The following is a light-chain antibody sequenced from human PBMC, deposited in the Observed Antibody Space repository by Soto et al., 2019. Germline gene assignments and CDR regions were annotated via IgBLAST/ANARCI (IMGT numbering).Light chain of an antibody. J-gene: IGLJ2*01. Sequence: QAVVTQPPSVSGAPGQRVTISCTGSSSNIGAGYDVHWYQQLPGTVPKLLIYDNNNRPSGVPDRFSGSKSGTSASLAITGLQAEDEADYYCQSYDSSLDVVFGGGTKLTVL. CDR3: QSYDSSLDVV. CDR2: DNN. V-gene: IGLV1-40*01. CDR1: SSNIGAGYD.